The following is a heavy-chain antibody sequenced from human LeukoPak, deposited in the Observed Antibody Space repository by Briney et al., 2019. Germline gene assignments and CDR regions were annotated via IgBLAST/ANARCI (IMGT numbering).Heavy chain of an antibody. V-gene: IGHV3-30-3*01. CDR3: ARDGYYYDSSGYWDYFDY. CDR1: GFSFSSYA. CDR2: ISYDGSNK. D-gene: IGHD3-22*01. J-gene: IGHJ4*02. Sequence: GGSLRLSCAASGFSFSSYAMHWVRQAPGKGTEWVAVISYDGSNKYYADSVKGRFTISRDNSKNTLYLQMNSLRAEDTAVYYCARDGYYYDSSGYWDYFDYWGQGTLVTVSS.